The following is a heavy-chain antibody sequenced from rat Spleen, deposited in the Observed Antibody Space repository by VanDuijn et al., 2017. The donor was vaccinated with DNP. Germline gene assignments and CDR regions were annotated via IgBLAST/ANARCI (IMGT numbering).Heavy chain of an antibody. V-gene: IGHV5-22*01. CDR1: GFTFSDYY. D-gene: IGHD1-9*01. J-gene: IGHJ3*01. CDR2: ISYEGSST. Sequence: EVQLVETGGGLVQPGRSLKLSCAASGFTFSDYYMAWVRQAPKKGLEWVASISYEGSSTYYRDSVKGRFTISRDNAKSTLYLQMDSLRSEDTATYYCARRGHTTGLNWFTYWGQGTLVTVSS. CDR3: ARRGHTTGLNWFTY.